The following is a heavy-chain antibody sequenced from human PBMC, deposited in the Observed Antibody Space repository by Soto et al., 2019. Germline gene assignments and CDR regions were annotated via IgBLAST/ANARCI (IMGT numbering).Heavy chain of an antibody. V-gene: IGHV1-69*01. CDR2: IIPIFGTA. CDR1: GGTVSSYA. Sequence: QVQLVQSEAEVKKPGSSVKVSCKASGGTVSSYAITWVRQAPGQGLEWMGGIIPIFGTANYAQKFQGRVTITADESLTTAYMELSSLRSEDTAVYYCARDFPSSSSDPWGQGTLFTVSS. J-gene: IGHJ5*02. CDR3: ARDFPSSSSDP.